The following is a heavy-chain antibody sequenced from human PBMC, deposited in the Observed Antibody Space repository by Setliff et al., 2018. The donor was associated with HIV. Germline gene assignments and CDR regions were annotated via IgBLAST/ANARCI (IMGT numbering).Heavy chain of an antibody. J-gene: IGHJ4*02. CDR2: IYYSGST. Sequence: SETLSLTCAVSGYSISSGYSWGWIRQPPGKGLEWIGYIYYSGSTNYNPSLKSRVTISGDTSKKQFSLKLSSVTAADTAVYYCVIRSRLGGSSNYFDYWGQGTLVTVSS. V-gene: IGHV4-38-2*01. CDR1: GYSISSGYS. CDR3: VIRSRLGGSSNYFDY. D-gene: IGHD3-16*01.